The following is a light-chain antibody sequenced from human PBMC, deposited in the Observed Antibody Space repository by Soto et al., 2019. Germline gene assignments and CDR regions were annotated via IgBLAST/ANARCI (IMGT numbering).Light chain of an antibody. Sequence: ESVLTQSPATLSLSPGERATLSCRASPSVSNSLAWYQHKPGKAPRLLIYDASNRDTGVPTRFSGSGSGTDFTLIISSLEPEDFAVYYCQQRTQCPPVTFGGGTRVEIK. J-gene: IGKJ4*01. CDR1: PSVSNS. V-gene: IGKV3-11*01. CDR2: DAS. CDR3: QQRTQCPPVT.